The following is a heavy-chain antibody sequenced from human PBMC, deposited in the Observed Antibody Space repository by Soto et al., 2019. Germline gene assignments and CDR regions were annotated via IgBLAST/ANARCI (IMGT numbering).Heavy chain of an antibody. CDR2: MNPNSGNT. CDR1: GYTFTSYD. V-gene: IGHV1-8*01. J-gene: IGHJ6*02. D-gene: IGHD3-10*01. CDR3: AREPMVRGVRSYYYYYGMDV. Sequence: QVQLVQSGAEVKKPGASVKVSCKASGYTFTSYDINWVRQATGQGLEWMGWMNPNSGNTGYAQKFQGRVTMTRNTSISTAYMELSSLRSEDTAVYYCAREPMVRGVRSYYYYYGMDVWGQGTTVTVSS.